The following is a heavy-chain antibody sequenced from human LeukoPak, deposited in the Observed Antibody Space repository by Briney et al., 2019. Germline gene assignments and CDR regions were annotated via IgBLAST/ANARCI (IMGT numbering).Heavy chain of an antibody. CDR3: AKDLDCSGGTCHKAFDC. D-gene: IGHD2-15*01. V-gene: IGHV3-30*02. J-gene: IGHJ4*02. CDR1: GFTLSTYG. CDR2: IRYDGSDK. Sequence: QTGGSLRLSCVASGFTLSTYGMPWVRQAPGKGLEWVAFIRYDGSDKFYGDSVKGRFTTSRDNSKNTLYLQMSRLRVEDTAVYYCAKDLDCSGGTCHKAFDCWGQGTLVTVSS.